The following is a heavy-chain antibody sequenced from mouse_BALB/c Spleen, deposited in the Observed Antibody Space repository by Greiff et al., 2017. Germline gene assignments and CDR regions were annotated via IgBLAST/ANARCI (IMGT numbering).Heavy chain of an antibody. Sequence: VQVQQSGTVLARPGASVKMSCKASGYTFTSYWMHWVKQRPEQGLEWIGAIYPGNSDTSYNQKFKGKAKLTADKSTSTAYMELSSLTNEDSAVYYCTRTGALAYWGQGTLVTVSA. CDR1: GYTFTSYW. J-gene: IGHJ3*01. CDR2: IYPGNSDT. V-gene: IGHV1-5*01. CDR3: TRTGALAY. D-gene: IGHD3-2*02.